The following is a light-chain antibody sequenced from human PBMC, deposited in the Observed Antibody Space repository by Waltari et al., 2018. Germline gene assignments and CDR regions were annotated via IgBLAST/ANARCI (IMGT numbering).Light chain of an antibody. Sequence: NFMLTQPHSVSESPGKTVLISCTRSSGSIASNYVQWYQQRPGSAPTTVIYEDNPRPSGVPDLFSGSIDSSSNSASLTVSGLKTEDEADYYCQSYDTSNHVVFGGGTKLTVL. J-gene: IGLJ2*01. V-gene: IGLV6-57*03. CDR3: QSYDTSNHVV. CDR1: SGSIASNY. CDR2: EDN.